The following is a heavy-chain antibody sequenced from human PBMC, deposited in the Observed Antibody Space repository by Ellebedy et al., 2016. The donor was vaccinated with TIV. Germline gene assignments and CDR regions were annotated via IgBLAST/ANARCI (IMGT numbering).Heavy chain of an antibody. Sequence: GESLKISXAASRFTFSIFGLHWVRQAPGKGLEWVAIISSDGTNKYYADSVRGRFTTSRDNSKNTLYLQMDSLRPEDTAIYYCAKDESGGDLPRPFDHWGQGTLVTVSS. CDR3: AKDESGGDLPRPFDH. D-gene: IGHD5-12*01. CDR1: RFTFSIFG. V-gene: IGHV3-30*18. J-gene: IGHJ4*02. CDR2: ISSDGTNK.